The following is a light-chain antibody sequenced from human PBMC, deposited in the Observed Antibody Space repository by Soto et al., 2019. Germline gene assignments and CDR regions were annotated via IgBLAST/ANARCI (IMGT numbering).Light chain of an antibody. J-gene: IGLJ1*01. CDR2: TTN. CDR3: AAWDVSRKGHV. Sequence: QPVLTQPHSASGTPGRRVTISCSGGSSNIGTSSVHWFQQLPGTAPKLLISTTNQRPSGVPERFSGSKSGTSASLAISGRKSEDEADYNCAAWDVSRKGHVFGTGTKVTVL. V-gene: IGLV1-44*01. CDR1: SSNIGTSS.